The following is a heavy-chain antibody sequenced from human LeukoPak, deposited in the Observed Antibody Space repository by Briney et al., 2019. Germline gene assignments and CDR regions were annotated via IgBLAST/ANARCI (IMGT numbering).Heavy chain of an antibody. CDR1: GFTFSNYW. Sequence: GGSLRLSCAASGFTFSNYWMSWVRQAPGKGLEWVANIKEDGSEKYYVDSVKGRFTISRDNAKNSLYLQMNSLRAEDTAVYYCARVMTMITFGGVILGYWGQGTLVTVSS. J-gene: IGHJ4*02. D-gene: IGHD3-16*01. V-gene: IGHV3-7*01. CDR3: ARVMTMITFGGVILGY. CDR2: IKEDGSEK.